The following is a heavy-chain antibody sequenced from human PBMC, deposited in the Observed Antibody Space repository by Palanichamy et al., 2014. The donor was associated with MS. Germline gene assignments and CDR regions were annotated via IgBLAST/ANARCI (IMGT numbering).Heavy chain of an antibody. CDR3: ATTEGATRFDY. CDR1: GFTVSSNY. CDR2: IYSGGSI. Sequence: GGSLRLSCAASGFTVSSNYMSWVRQAPGKGLEWVSVIYSGGSIYYADSVKGRFTISRDTSKNMVYLQMNSLRAEDTAVYYCATTEGATRFDYWGQGTLVTVSS. D-gene: IGHD1-1*01. V-gene: IGHV3-66*01. J-gene: IGHJ4*02.